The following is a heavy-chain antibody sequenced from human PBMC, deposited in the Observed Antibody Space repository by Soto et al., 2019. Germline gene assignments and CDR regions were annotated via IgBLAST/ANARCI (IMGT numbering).Heavy chain of an antibody. CDR1: GGSISSSNW. D-gene: IGHD2-15*01. V-gene: IGHV4-4*02. J-gene: IGHJ3*02. Sequence: QVQLQESGPGLVKPSGTLSLTCAVSGGSISSSNWWSWVRQPPGKGLKWIGEIYHSGSTNYNPSLKSRVTISVDKSKNQFSLKLSSMTAADTAVYYCARGWYCSGGSCYAIGAFDIWGQGTMVTVSS. CDR3: ARGWYCSGGSCYAIGAFDI. CDR2: IYHSGST.